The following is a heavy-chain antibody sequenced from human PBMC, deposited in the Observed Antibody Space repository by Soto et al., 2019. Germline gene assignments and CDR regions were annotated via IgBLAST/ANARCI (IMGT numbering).Heavy chain of an antibody. CDR2: ISYDGSNK. J-gene: IGHJ4*02. V-gene: IGHV3-30*18. CDR3: AKLNPHSSSLGFDY. Sequence: PGGSLRLSCAASGFKFDDYAMHWVRQAPGKGLEWVSGISYDGSNKYYADSVKGRFTISRDNSKNTLYLQMNSLRAEDTAVYYCAKLNPHSSSLGFDYWGQGTLVTVSS. CDR1: GFKFDDYA. D-gene: IGHD6-6*01.